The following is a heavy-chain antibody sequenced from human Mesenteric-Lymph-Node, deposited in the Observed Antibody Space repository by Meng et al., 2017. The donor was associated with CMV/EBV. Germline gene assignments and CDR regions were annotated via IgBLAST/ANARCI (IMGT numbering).Heavy chain of an antibody. J-gene: IGHJ6*02. CDR3: ARDLVELADYYSYTMDV. CDR1: GITVNAHY. CDR2: LHTAGTS. Sequence: GESLKISCVVSGITVNAHYMAWVRQAPGKGLESVSVLHTAGTSDYADAVKGRFTISRDNAKNSLYLQMNSLRAEDTAVYYCARDLVELADYYSYTMDVWGQGTTVTVSS. V-gene: IGHV3-69-1*01. D-gene: IGHD1-7*01.